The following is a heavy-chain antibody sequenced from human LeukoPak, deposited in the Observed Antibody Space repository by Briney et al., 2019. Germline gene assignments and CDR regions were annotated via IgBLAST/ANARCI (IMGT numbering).Heavy chain of an antibody. D-gene: IGHD6-13*01. Sequence: GGSLRLSCAASGFTVSSNYMSWVRQAPGKGLEWVSVIYSGGSTYYADSVKGRFTISRDNPKNTLYLQMNSLRAEDTAVYYCASANSGSWPHEYDYWGQGTLVTVSS. CDR3: ASANSGSWPHEYDY. V-gene: IGHV3-53*01. CDR2: IYSGGST. J-gene: IGHJ4*02. CDR1: GFTVSSNY.